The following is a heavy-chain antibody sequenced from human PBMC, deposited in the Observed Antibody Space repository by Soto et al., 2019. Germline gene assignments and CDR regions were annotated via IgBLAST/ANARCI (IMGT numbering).Heavy chain of an antibody. D-gene: IGHD4-17*01. J-gene: IGHJ4*02. Sequence: SVKVSCKASGGTFSTFGISWVRQAPGQGLEWMGGIIPFFGTARYSQKFEDRITITADESTNTVCMDLRSLTSEDTAIYYCAKSAPMDAGDKYYYDFWGQGALVTVSS. V-gene: IGHV1-69*13. CDR2: IIPFFGTA. CDR3: AKSAPMDAGDKYYYDF. CDR1: GGTFSTFG.